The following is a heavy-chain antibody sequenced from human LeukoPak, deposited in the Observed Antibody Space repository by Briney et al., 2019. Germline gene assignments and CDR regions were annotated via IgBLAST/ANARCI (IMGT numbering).Heavy chain of an antibody. J-gene: IGHJ6*02. Sequence: SETLSLTCTVSGGSISSYYWSWIRQPAGKGLEWIGRIYTSGSTNYIPSLKSRVTVSVDTSKNQFSLKLSSVTAADTAVYYCARGIGYCSGGSCYNYGMDVWGQGTTVTVSS. CDR2: IYTSGST. CDR1: GGSISSYY. V-gene: IGHV4-4*07. D-gene: IGHD2-15*01. CDR3: ARGIGYCSGGSCYNYGMDV.